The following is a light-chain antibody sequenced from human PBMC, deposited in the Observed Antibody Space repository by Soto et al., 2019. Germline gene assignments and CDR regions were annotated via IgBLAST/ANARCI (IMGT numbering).Light chain of an antibody. CDR3: SSYTNKDTLL. CDR2: DVT. V-gene: IGLV2-14*03. J-gene: IGLJ3*02. CDR1: SSDVGGYDH. Sequence: QSALTQPASVSGSPRQSITISCTGTSSDVGGYDHVSWYQQHPGRAPKLIIYDVTVRPSGISRRFSGSKSDNTASLAVSGLQPEDEADYYCSSYTNKDTLLFGGGTKLTVL.